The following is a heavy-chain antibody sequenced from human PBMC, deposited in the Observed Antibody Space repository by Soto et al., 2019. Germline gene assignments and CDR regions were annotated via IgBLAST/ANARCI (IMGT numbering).Heavy chain of an antibody. J-gene: IGHJ6*02. D-gene: IGHD6-13*01. CDR2: ISGSGGST. V-gene: IGHV3-23*01. CDR3: ATTAGTYYYYGMDV. Sequence: EVQLLESGGGLVQPGGSLRLSCAASGFTFSSYAMSWVRQAPGKGLEWVAAISGSGGSTYYADSVKGRFTISRDNAKNTLYLQMNSLRAEDTAVYYCATTAGTYYYYGMDVWGQGTTVTVSS. CDR1: GFTFSSYA.